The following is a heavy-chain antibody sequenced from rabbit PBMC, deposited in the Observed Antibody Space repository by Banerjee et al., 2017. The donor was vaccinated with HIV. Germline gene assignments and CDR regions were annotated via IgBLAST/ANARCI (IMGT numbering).Heavy chain of an antibody. CDR3: ARDPFYAAYGYDSLNL. D-gene: IGHD6-1*01. Sequence: QSLEESGGDLVKPGASLTLTCTASGFSFSSNYYMCWVRQAPGKGLEWIACIAAGSSSSTYYASWAKGRFTISKTSSTTVTLQMTSLTAADTATYFCARDPFYAAYGYDSLNLWGPGTLVTVS. CDR1: GFSFSSNYY. CDR2: IAAGSSSST. V-gene: IGHV1S40*01. J-gene: IGHJ4*01.